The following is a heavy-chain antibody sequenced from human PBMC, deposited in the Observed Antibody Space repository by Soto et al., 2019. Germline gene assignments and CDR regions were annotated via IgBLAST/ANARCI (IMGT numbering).Heavy chain of an antibody. CDR1: GGSISSGGYY. CDR3: ARAAGCSSTSCYLDAFDI. V-gene: IGHV4-31*03. Sequence: SETLSLTCTVSGGSISSGGYYWSWIRQHPGKGLEWIGYIYYSGSTYYNPSLKSRVAISVDTSKNQFSLKLSSVTAADTAVYYCARAAGCSSTSCYLDAFDIWGQGTMVTVAS. CDR2: IYYSGST. J-gene: IGHJ3*02. D-gene: IGHD2-2*01.